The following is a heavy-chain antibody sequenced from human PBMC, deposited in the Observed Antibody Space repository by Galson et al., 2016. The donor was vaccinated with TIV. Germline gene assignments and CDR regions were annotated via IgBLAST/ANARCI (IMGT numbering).Heavy chain of an antibody. CDR2: ISWDDDK. Sequence: PALVKPTQTLTVTCTFSGFSFSTSGVGVGWIRQPPGKALEWLALISWDDDKRYSPSLKSRLTISKDTSKNQVGLTMTNMDPVDTATCFCAHSRTYDYGYTIYHYGLDVWGQGTTVTVSS. V-gene: IGHV2-5*02. D-gene: IGHD4-17*01. CDR1: GFSFSTSGVG. J-gene: IGHJ6*02. CDR3: AHSRTYDYGYTIYHYGLDV.